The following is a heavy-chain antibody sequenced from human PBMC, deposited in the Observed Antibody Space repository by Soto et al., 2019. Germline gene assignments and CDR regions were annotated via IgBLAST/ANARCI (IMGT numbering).Heavy chain of an antibody. V-gene: IGHV4-4*02. J-gene: IGHJ6*02. Sequence: SETLSLTCAVSGGSVSSSNWWNWFREPPGKGLEWIGEIYHSGGTSYNPSLKSRVTISMDKSNNHFSLRLRSVTAADTAVYFCARADFVITLGVRGMDVWGQGTTVTVSS. CDR2: IYHSGGT. D-gene: IGHD3-10*01. CDR3: ARADFVITLGVRGMDV. CDR1: GGSVSSSNW.